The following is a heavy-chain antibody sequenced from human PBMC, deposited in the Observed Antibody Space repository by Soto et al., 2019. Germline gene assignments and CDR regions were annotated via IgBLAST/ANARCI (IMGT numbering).Heavy chain of an antibody. V-gene: IGHV3-48*02. D-gene: IGHD3-10*01. CDR1: GITFSSYS. J-gene: IGHJ4*02. Sequence: EVQLVESGGGLVQPGESLRLSCTASGITFSSYSMNWVRQAPGKGLEWLSYISSSKTTYADSVKGRFTISRDNAKNSVYLQMNSLRDEDTAVYYCGGDQVVHTPMVHGNYWGRGTRVTVSS. CDR3: GGDQVVHTPMVHGNY. CDR2: ISSSKTT.